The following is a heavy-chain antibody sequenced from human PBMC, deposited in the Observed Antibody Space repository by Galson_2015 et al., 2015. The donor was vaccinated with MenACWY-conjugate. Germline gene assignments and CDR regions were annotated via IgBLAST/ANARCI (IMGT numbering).Heavy chain of an antibody. D-gene: IGHD6-19*01. CDR3: ARVLSSGWTRQFDY. CDR2: ISYDGNNK. J-gene: IGHJ4*02. V-gene: IGHV3-30*03. Sequence: ISYDGNNKYYADSVKGRFTISRDNSKNTVSLQMNGLTTEDTAVYFCARVLSSGWTRQFDYWGQGTLVAVSS.